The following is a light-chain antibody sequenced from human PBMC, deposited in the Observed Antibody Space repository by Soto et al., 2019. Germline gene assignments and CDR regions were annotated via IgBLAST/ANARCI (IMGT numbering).Light chain of an antibody. CDR1: QSISSY. CDR3: QQSYRIPLT. V-gene: IGKV1-39*01. Sequence: DIQMTQSPATLSSSVGDIVTITWRASQSISSYLNWYQQKPGKAPKLLIYAASSLQSGVPPRFSGSGSGTDFTLTIRSLQPEDFATYYCQQSYRIPLTFGGGAKVEIK. CDR2: AAS. J-gene: IGKJ4*01.